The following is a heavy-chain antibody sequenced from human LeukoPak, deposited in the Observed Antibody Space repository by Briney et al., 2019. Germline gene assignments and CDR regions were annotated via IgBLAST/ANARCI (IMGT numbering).Heavy chain of an antibody. D-gene: IGHD4-23*01. CDR2: IYYSGST. V-gene: IGHV4-34*01. Sequence: SETLSLTCAVYGGSFSGYYWSWIRQPPGKGLEWIGSIYYSGSTYYNPSLKSRVTISLDTSKNQFSLTLSSLTAANTAVYYCARGRGGNSGDNWGQGTLVTVSS. CDR1: GGSFSGYY. CDR3: ARGRGGNSGDN. J-gene: IGHJ4*02.